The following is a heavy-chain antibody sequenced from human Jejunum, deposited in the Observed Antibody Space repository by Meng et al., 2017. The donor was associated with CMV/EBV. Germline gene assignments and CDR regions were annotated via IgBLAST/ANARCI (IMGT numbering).Heavy chain of an antibody. CDR1: GFPFRDSY. V-gene: IGHV3-11*05. J-gene: IGHJ4*02. Sequence: QGPLAESGGDLVKPGGSLSVSCAASGFPFRDSYMNWIRQAPGKGLDWISYIGTSSTFTNYADSVKGRFTISRDNTKNSLYLQMNSLRVEDTAVYFCVRGNYPWYFDYWGQGILVTVSS. CDR3: VRGNYPWYFDY. CDR2: IGTSSTFT. D-gene: IGHD3-10*01.